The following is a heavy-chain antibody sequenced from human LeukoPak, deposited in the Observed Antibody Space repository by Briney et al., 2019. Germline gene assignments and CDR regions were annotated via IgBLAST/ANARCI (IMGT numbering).Heavy chain of an antibody. CDR1: GGSISSCGNS. J-gene: IGHJ5*02. CDR3: AGRLDGYNYRWFDP. V-gene: IGHV4-30-2*01. Sequence: SQTLSLTCAVSGGSISSCGNSWSWIRQPPGKGLEWIGYIYHSGSTYYNPSLKSRVTISVDRSKNQFSLKLSSVTAADTAVYYCAGRLDGYNYRWFDPWGQGTLVTVSS. D-gene: IGHD5-24*01. CDR2: IYHSGST.